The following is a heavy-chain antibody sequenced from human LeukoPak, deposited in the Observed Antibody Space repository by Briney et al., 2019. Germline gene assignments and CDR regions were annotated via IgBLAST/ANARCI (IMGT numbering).Heavy chain of an antibody. V-gene: IGHV3-23*01. D-gene: IGHD6-6*01. CDR2: IRAGGDST. CDR1: GFTVSRYG. CDR3: AAPPRAGARPPYDY. Sequence: PGGSLRLSCATSGFTVSRYGMRWVRQAPGKGLEWVSAIRAGGDSTYYADSVRGRFTISKHDSKPTLFLQMHRLRAEHTAIYYCAAPPRAGARPPYDYWGHGAQVTVSS. J-gene: IGHJ4*01.